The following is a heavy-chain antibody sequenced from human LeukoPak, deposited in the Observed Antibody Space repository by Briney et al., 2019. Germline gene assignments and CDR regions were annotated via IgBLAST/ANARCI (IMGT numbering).Heavy chain of an antibody. CDR2: INHSGST. Sequence: SETLSLTCAVYGGSFSGYYWSWIRQPPGKGLEWIGEINHSGSTYYNPSLKSRVTISVDTSKNQFSLKLSSVTAANTAVYYCARGRSHWYFDLWGRGTLVTVSS. CDR3: ARGRSHWYFDL. CDR1: GGSFSGYY. V-gene: IGHV4-34*01. J-gene: IGHJ2*01.